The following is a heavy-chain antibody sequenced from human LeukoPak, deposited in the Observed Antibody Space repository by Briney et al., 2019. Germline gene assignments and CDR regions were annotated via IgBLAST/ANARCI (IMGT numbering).Heavy chain of an antibody. D-gene: IGHD6-19*01. CDR3: ARHEWQQWLVCVWGAFDI. CDR1: GGSISSSSYY. V-gene: IGHV4-39*01. Sequence: SETLSLTCTVSGGSISSSSYYWGWIRQPPGKGLEWIGSIYYSGSTYYNPSLKSRVTISVDTSKNQFSLKLSSVTAADTAVYYCARHEWQQWLVCVWGAFDIWGQGTMVTVSS. CDR2: IYYSGST. J-gene: IGHJ3*02.